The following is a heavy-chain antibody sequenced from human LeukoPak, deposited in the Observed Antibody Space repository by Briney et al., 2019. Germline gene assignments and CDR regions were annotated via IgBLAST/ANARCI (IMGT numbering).Heavy chain of an antibody. CDR1: GGTFSSYA. Sequence: ASVKVSCKASGGTFSSYAISWVRQAPGQGLGWMGGIIPIFGTANYAQKFQGRVTITADKSTSTAYMELSSLRSEDTAVYYCARDPEAGKETLLGDYWGQGTLVTVSS. D-gene: IGHD3-16*01. V-gene: IGHV1-69*06. J-gene: IGHJ4*02. CDR3: ARDPEAGKETLLGDY. CDR2: IIPIFGTA.